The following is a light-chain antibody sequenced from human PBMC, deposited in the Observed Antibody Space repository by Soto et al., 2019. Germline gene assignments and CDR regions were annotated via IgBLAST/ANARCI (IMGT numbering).Light chain of an antibody. CDR2: WAS. V-gene: IGKV4-1*01. CDR1: QSVLYTSKKKNS. CDR3: QQYYDIPWT. J-gene: IGKJ1*01. Sequence: DIVMTQSPDSLAVSLGERATINCKSSQSVLYTSKKKNSLAWYQQKPGQPPKLLIYWASTRESGVPDRFSGSGSETDFTLTISTLQAEDVAIYYCQQYYDIPWTFGQGTKVEIK.